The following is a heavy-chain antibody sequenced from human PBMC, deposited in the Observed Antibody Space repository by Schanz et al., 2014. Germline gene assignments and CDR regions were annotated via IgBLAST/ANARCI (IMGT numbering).Heavy chain of an antibody. CDR1: GFTFSNFA. J-gene: IGHJ4*02. Sequence: QVQLVESGGGVVQPGRSLRLSCAASGFTFSNFAMHWVRQAPGKGLEWVTIISHDGSIQYDADSVKGRFTLSRDNSKNTMDLQMNSLRPEDTAVYYCGRDYSGGALDYWGQGTLVTVSS. V-gene: IGHV3-30*04. CDR2: ISHDGSIQ. CDR3: GRDYSGGALDY. D-gene: IGHD6-19*01.